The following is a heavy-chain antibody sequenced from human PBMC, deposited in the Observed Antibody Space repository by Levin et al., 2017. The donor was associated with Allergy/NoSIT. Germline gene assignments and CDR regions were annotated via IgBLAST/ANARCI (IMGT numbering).Heavy chain of an antibody. Sequence: PGGSLRLSCVASGFTFDDHTMHWVRQVPGKALEWVSLISWDGTVTYYADSVRGRFTISRDNSKNSLYLQMHSLRTEDTALYYCVRAEYYNSNLVFDSWGLGTLVTVSS. D-gene: IGHD2/OR15-2a*01. V-gene: IGHV3-43*01. CDR1: GFTFDDHT. CDR2: ISWDGTVT. CDR3: VRAEYYNSNLVFDS. J-gene: IGHJ4*02.